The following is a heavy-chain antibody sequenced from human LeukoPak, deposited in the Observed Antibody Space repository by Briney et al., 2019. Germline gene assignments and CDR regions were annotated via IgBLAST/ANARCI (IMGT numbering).Heavy chain of an antibody. D-gene: IGHD1-1*01. V-gene: IGHV1-18*04. CDR1: GYTFTGYY. Sequence: GASVKVSCKASGYTFTGYYMHWVRQAPGQGLEWMGWISAYNGNTNFAQKLQGRVTMTTDTSTSTVYMELRSLRSDDTAVYYCALGMTETPGGRYWGQGTLVTVSS. CDR2: ISAYNGNT. J-gene: IGHJ4*02. CDR3: ALGMTETPGGRY.